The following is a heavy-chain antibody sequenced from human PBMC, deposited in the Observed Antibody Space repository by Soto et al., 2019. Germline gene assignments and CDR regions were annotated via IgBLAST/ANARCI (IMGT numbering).Heavy chain of an antibody. D-gene: IGHD2-8*02. Sequence: PGGSLRLSCAASGFIFSSYWMYWVRQAPGKGLVWVSRINSDGSTTTYADSVKGRFTISRDNAKNTLYLQMNSLRAEDTAVYYCARDTGSSYGNVYFDYWGQGSLVTVS. V-gene: IGHV3-74*01. CDR3: ARDTGSSYGNVYFDY. CDR2: INSDGSTT. J-gene: IGHJ4*02. CDR1: GFIFSSYW.